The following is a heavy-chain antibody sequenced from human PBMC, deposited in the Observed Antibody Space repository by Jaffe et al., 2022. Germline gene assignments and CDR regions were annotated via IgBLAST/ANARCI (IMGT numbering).Heavy chain of an antibody. CDR2: IYYSGST. Sequence: QVQLQESGPGLVKPSETLSLTCTVSGGSISSYYWSWIRQPPGKGLEWIGYIYYSGSTNYNPSLKSRVTISVDTSKNQFSLKLSSVTAADTAVYYCARDRQMGGFDPWGQGTLVTVSS. CDR1: GGSISSYY. J-gene: IGHJ5*02. CDR3: ARDRQMGGFDP. V-gene: IGHV4-59*01. D-gene: IGHD1-26*01.